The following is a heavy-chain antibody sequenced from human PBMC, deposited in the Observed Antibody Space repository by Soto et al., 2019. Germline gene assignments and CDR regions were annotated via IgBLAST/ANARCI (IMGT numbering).Heavy chain of an antibody. Sequence: QVQLQESGPGLVKPSQTLSLTCTVSGGSISSGGYYWSWIRQHPGKGLEWIGYIYYSGSTYYNPTLKIRITISVDTSKNQFSLNLSSVTAADTAVSYCARDSGYGFDYWGQGTLVTVSS. V-gene: IGHV4-31*03. CDR2: IYYSGST. J-gene: IGHJ4*02. CDR3: ARDSGYGFDY. D-gene: IGHD5-12*01. CDR1: GGSISSGGYY.